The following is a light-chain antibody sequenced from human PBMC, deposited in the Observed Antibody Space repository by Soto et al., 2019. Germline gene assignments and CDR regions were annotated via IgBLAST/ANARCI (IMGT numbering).Light chain of an antibody. V-gene: IGKV1-5*03. Sequence: DIQMTQSPSTLSASVGDRVTMTCRASQSISSWLAWYQQKPGKAPNLLIYKASSLESGVPSRFSGSGYGTEFTLTISSLQPDDFATYYCQHYKTYSRTFGQGTKVEIK. CDR3: QHYKTYSRT. CDR2: KAS. J-gene: IGKJ1*01. CDR1: QSISSW.